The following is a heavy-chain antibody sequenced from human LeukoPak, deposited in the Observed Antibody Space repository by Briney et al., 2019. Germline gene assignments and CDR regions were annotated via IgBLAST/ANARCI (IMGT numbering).Heavy chain of an antibody. J-gene: IGHJ4*02. V-gene: IGHV1-8*01. Sequence: VASVKVSCKASGYTFTSYDVNWVRQATGQGLEWMGWMNPNSGNTGYAQKFQGRVTMTRNTSISTAYLELSSLRSDDTAVNYCASRTVNSGSLLPFDYWGQGTLVTVSS. D-gene: IGHD1-26*01. CDR3: ASRTVNSGSLLPFDY. CDR1: GYTFTSYD. CDR2: MNPNSGNT.